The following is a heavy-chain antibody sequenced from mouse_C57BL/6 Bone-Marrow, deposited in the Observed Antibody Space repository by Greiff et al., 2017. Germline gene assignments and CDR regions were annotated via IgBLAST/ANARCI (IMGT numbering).Heavy chain of an antibody. CDR3: ARPAQYGNYWYFDV. Sequence: VQLQQSGSELRSPGSSVKLSCKDFDSEVFPIAYMSWVRQKPGHGFEWIGGILPSIGRTIYGEKFEDKATLDADTLSNTAYLELNSLTSEDSAIYYWARPAQYGNYWYFDVWGTGTTVTVSS. J-gene: IGHJ1*03. D-gene: IGHD2-1*01. CDR1: DSEVFPIAY. V-gene: IGHV15-2*01. CDR2: ILPSIGRT.